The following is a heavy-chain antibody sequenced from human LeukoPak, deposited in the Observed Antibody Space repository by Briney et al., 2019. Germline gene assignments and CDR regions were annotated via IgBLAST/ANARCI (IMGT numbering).Heavy chain of an antibody. V-gene: IGHV4-39*07. J-gene: IGHJ4*02. CDR1: GGSISSSYYY. CDR3: AIYGGNSAVIV. D-gene: IGHD4-23*01. CDR2: IYSSGST. Sequence: SETLSLTCTVSGGSISSSYYYWGWIRQPPGKGLEWIGSIYSSGSTYYNPSLKSRVTISVDTSKNQFSLKLSSVTAADTAVYYCAIYGGNSAVIVWGQGTLVTVSS.